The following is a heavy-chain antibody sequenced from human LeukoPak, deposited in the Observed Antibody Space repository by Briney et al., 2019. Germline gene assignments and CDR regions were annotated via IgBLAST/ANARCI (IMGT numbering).Heavy chain of an antibody. Sequence: SETLSLTCAVYGGSFSGYYWSWIRQPPGKGLEWIGEINHSGRINYNPSLKSRVTISVDTSKSQFSLKLSSVTAADTAVYYCARETAMVSHDYWGQGTLVTVSS. J-gene: IGHJ4*02. CDR2: INHSGRI. CDR3: ARETAMVSHDY. CDR1: GGSFSGYY. D-gene: IGHD5-18*01. V-gene: IGHV4-34*01.